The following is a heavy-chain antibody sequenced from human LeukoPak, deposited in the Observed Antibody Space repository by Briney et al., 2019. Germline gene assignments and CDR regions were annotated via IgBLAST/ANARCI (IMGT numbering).Heavy chain of an antibody. V-gene: IGHV1-69*05. CDR2: IIPIFGTA. CDR1: GGTFNSYA. CDR3: ARAPYYDILTAYYFDY. Sequence: SVKVSCKASGGTFNSYAISWVRQAPGQGLEWMGGIIPIFGTANYAQKFQGRVTITTDESTSTAYMELSSLRSEDTAVYYCARAPYYDILTAYYFDYWGQGTLVTVSS. D-gene: IGHD3-9*01. J-gene: IGHJ4*02.